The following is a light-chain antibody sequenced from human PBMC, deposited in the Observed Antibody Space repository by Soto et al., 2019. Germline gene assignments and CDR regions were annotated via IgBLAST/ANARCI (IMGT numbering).Light chain of an antibody. CDR3: QQYDSSFT. Sequence: IVLTQSPATLSLSPGERATLSCTASQHVTTTYIAWYQQRFGQAPRLLIDGASTRPTGTPDRVTGGGFGTDFTLTISRVEPEEFAVYYCQQYDSSFTFGGGTKGEMK. V-gene: IGKV3-20*01. CDR1: QHVTTTY. J-gene: IGKJ4*01. CDR2: GAS.